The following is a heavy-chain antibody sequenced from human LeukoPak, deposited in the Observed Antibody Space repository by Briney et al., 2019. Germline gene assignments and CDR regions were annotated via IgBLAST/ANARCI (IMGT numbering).Heavy chain of an antibody. V-gene: IGHV1-2*06. D-gene: IGHD3-16*02. CDR2: INPNSGGT. CDR1: GYTFTGYY. J-gene: IGHJ4*02. CDR3: ARGGVYDYVWRSYRIDY. Sequence: ASVKVSCKASGYTFTGYYMHWVRQAPGQGLEWMGRINPNSGGTNYAQKFQGRVTMTRDTSISTAYMELSRLRSDDTAVYYCARGGVYDYVWRSYRIDYWGQGTLVTVSS.